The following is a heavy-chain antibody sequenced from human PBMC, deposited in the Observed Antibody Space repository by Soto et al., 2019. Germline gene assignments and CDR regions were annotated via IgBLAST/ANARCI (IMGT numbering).Heavy chain of an antibody. CDR2: IYYSGST. CDR3: ARHGPRRGYSGYDPRKGFDY. CDR1: GGSISSSSYY. J-gene: IGHJ4*02. Sequence: QLQLQESGPGLVKPSETLSLTCTVSGGSISSSSYYWGWIRQPPGKGLEWIGSIYYSGSTYYNPSLKSRVTISVDTSKNQFSLKLSSVTAADTAVYYCARHGPRRGYSGYDPRKGFDYWGQGTLVTVSS. V-gene: IGHV4-39*01. D-gene: IGHD5-12*01.